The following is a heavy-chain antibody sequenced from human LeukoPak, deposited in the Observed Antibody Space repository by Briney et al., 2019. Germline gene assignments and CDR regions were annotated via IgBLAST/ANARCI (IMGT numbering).Heavy chain of an antibody. CDR1: GFTFSTYW. V-gene: IGHV3-7*01. CDR2: VKLNGSEK. J-gene: IGHJ2*01. D-gene: IGHD1-26*01. Sequence: GGSLRLSCAASGFTFSTYWMSWVRQAPGKGLEWVANVKLNGSEKYYVDSVRGRFTISRDNAKNSLYLQMNSLRAEDTAVYYCVTTWGAHYWYFDLWGRGALVTVSS. CDR3: VTTWGAHYWYFDL.